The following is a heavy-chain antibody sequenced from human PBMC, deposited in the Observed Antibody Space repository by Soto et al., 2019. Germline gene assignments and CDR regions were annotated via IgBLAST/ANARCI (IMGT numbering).Heavy chain of an antibody. CDR1: AFTFSSYS. CDR2: ISGNSNYI. Sequence: EVQLVESGGGLVKPGGSLRLSCEASAFTFSSYSMNWVRQAPGKGLEWVSSISGNSNYIYYADSVKGRFTISRDNAKNSLYLQMNSLRAEDTALYYCATHPGGGGYWGQGTLVTVSS. CDR3: ATHPGGGGY. D-gene: IGHD3-10*01. V-gene: IGHV3-21*01. J-gene: IGHJ4*02.